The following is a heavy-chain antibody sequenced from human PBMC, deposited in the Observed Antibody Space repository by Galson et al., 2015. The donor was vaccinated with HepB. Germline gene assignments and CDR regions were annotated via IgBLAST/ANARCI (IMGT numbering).Heavy chain of an antibody. CDR2: ISYDGSNK. Sequence: SLRLSCAASGFTFSSYGMHWVRQAPGKGLEWVAVISYDGSNKYYADSVKGRFTISRDNSKNTLYLQMNSLRAEDTAVYYCASDRNWGICDYWGQGTLVTVSS. CDR1: GFTFSSYG. CDR3: ASDRNWGICDY. D-gene: IGHD7-27*01. J-gene: IGHJ4*02. V-gene: IGHV3-30*03.